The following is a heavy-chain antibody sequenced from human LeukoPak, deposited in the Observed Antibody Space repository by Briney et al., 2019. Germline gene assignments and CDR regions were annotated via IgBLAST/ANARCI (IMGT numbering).Heavy chain of an antibody. D-gene: IGHD3-10*01. Sequence: GGSLRLSCAASGFPFSVSAMHWVRQAPGKGLEWVTLILSDGTNKYYTDSVKGRFTISRDNSKKTLYLEMNSLRVEDTAVYYCARDSTRSRVRGVLFDYWGQGTLVTVSS. CDR1: GFPFSVSA. CDR2: ILSDGTNK. J-gene: IGHJ4*02. V-gene: IGHV3-30*04. CDR3: ARDSTRSRVRGVLFDY.